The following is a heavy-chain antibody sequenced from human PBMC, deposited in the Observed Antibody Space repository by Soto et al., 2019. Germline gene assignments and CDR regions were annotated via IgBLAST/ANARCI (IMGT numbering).Heavy chain of an antibody. J-gene: IGHJ4*02. Sequence: SETLSLTCTVSGGSISSYYWSWIRQPPGKGLEWIGYIYYSGSTNYNPSLKSRVTISVDTSKNQFSLKLSSVTAADTAVYYCARATFPPLAVAGYFDYWGQGTLVTVSS. CDR2: IYYSGST. V-gene: IGHV4-59*01. CDR1: GGSISSYY. D-gene: IGHD6-19*01. CDR3: ARATFPPLAVAGYFDY.